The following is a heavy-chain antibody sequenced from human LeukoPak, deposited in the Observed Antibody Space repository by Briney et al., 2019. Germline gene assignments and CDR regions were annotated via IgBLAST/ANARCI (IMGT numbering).Heavy chain of an antibody. V-gene: IGHV4-59*01. J-gene: IGHJ4*02. CDR3: ARGRFGEWDY. Sequence: VKPSETLSLTCTVSGGSISSYYWSWIRQPPGKGLEWIGYIYYSGSTNHNPSLKSRVTISVDTSKNQFSLKLSSVTAADTAVYYCARGRFGEWDYWGQGTLVTVSS. CDR2: IYYSGST. D-gene: IGHD3-10*01. CDR1: GGSISSYY.